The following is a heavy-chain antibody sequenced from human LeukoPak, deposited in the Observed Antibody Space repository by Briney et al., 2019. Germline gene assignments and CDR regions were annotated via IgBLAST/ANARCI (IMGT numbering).Heavy chain of an antibody. V-gene: IGHV4-39*07. Sequence: SETLSLTCTVSGGSISSSSYYWGWIRQPPGKGLEWIGSIYYSGSTNYNPSLKSRVTISVDTSKDQFSLKLSSVTAADTAVYYCARGIAARLPGYYYYYMDVWGKGTTVTVSS. CDR3: ARGIAARLPGYYYYYMDV. D-gene: IGHD6-6*01. CDR2: IYYSGST. J-gene: IGHJ6*03. CDR1: GGSISSSSYY.